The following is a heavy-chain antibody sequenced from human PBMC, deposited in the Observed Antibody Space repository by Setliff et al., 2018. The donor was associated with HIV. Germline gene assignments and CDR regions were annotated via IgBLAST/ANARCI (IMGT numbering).Heavy chain of an antibody. CDR2: VIPILGMT. CDR1: GYTFTSYG. D-gene: IGHD3-10*01. CDR3: ARAGSYFDSSPFDH. J-gene: IGHJ4*02. Sequence: SVKVSCKASGYTFTSYGISWVRQAPGQGLEWMGGVIPILGMTKYAQNFQGRVTITADESTTTAHMELSSLRSDDTAVYYCARAGSYFDSSPFDHWGQGTLVTVSS. V-gene: IGHV1-69*13.